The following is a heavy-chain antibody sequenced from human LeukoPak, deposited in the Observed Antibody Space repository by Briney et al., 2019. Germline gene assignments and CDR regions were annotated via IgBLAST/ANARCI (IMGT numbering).Heavy chain of an antibody. Sequence: SETLSLTCGVFGGSFSEDYWTWIRQPPGKGLEWIGEINHSGSSYYNPSLKSRVTISVDTSKSQFSLKLTSVTAADTAVYYCARGGIRFLEWINPYFYYGMDVWGQGTTVTVSS. CDR2: INHSGSS. D-gene: IGHD3-3*01. J-gene: IGHJ6*02. CDR3: ARGGIRFLEWINPYFYYGMDV. V-gene: IGHV4-34*01. CDR1: GGSFSEDY.